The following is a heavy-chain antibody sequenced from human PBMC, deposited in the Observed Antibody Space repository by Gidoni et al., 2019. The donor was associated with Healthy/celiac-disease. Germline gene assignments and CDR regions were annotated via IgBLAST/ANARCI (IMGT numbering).Heavy chain of an antibody. Sequence: QVQLVQSGAEVKKPGASVKVSCTASGYTFTGYYMHWVRQAPGQGLEWMGWINPNSGGTNYAQKFQGWVTMTRDTSISTAYMELSRLGSDDTAVYYCARDSIAAAGVLFDYWGQGTLVTVSS. V-gene: IGHV1-2*04. CDR3: ARDSIAAAGVLFDY. J-gene: IGHJ4*02. CDR2: INPNSGGT. CDR1: GYTFTGYY. D-gene: IGHD6-13*01.